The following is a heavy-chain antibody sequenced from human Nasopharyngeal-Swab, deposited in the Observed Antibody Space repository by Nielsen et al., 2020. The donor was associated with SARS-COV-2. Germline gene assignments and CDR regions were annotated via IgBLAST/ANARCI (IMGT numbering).Heavy chain of an antibody. CDR1: GGSFSGYY. Sequence: SQTLSLTCAVYGGSFSGYYWSWIRQPPWKGLEWIGEINHSGSTNYNPSLKSRVTISVDTSKNQFSLKLSSVTAADTAVYYCARGSLGSFSTVTRIYGMDVWGQGTTVTVSS. CDR2: INHSGST. J-gene: IGHJ6*02. V-gene: IGHV4-34*01. D-gene: IGHD4-17*01. CDR3: ARGSLGSFSTVTRIYGMDV.